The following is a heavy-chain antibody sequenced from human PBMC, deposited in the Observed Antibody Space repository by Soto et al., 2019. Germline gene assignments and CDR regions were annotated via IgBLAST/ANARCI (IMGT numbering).Heavy chain of an antibody. D-gene: IGHD6-13*01. J-gene: IGHJ6*03. V-gene: IGHV4-59*01. CDR1: SGSISSYY. CDR2: IYYRGGS. CDR3: FRGGIAAAGKYYYYMDV. Sequence: SETLSLTCTVSSGSISSYYRSWIRQPPGKGLKWIGYIYYRGGSNYNPSLKSRGTISVDTSKNQFSLKLSSLTAADTAVYYFFRGGIAAAGKYYYYMDVCGKGTTVTVSS.